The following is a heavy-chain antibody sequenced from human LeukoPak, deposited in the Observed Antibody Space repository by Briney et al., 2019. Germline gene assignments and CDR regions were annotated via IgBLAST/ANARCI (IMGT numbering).Heavy chain of an antibody. CDR3: ARQGRLGEVAFDI. CDR1: GGSFSGYY. V-gene: IGHV4-34*01. D-gene: IGHD3-16*01. Sequence: PSETLSLTCAVYGGSFSGYYWSWIRQPPGKGLEWIGEINHSGSTNYNPSLKSRVTISVDTSKNQFSLKLRSVTAADTAVYYCARQGRLGEVAFDIWGQGTLVTVSS. CDR2: INHSGST. J-gene: IGHJ3*02.